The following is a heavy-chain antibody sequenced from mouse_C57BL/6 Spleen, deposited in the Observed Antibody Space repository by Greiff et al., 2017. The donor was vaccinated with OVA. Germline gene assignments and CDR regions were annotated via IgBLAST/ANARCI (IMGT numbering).Heavy chain of an antibody. CDR1: GYSFTSGYY. D-gene: IGHD4-1*01. J-gene: IGHJ2*01. Sequence: ESGPGLVKPSQSLSLTCSVTGYSFTSGYYWNWIRQFPGNKLEWMGYISYAGSNNYNQSLNNRISLTRDTSKNQCCLKLNSVTTEDTATYYCAREGGTFDYWGQGTTLTVSS. V-gene: IGHV3-6*01. CDR3: AREGGTFDY. CDR2: ISYAGSN.